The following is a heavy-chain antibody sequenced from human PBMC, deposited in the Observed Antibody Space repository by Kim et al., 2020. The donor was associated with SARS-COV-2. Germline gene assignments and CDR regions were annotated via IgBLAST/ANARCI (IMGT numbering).Heavy chain of an antibody. CDR3: ARDSVVVPAALIYVYYGMDV. CDR1: GYTFTSYA. D-gene: IGHD2-2*01. V-gene: IGHV7-4-1*02. J-gene: IGHJ6*02. Sequence: ASVKVSCKASGYTFTSYAMNWVRQAPGQGLEWMGWINTNTGNPTYAQGFTGRFVFSLDTSVSTAYLQISSLKAEDTAVYYFARDSVVVPAALIYVYYGMDVWGQGTTVTVSS. CDR2: INTNTGNP.